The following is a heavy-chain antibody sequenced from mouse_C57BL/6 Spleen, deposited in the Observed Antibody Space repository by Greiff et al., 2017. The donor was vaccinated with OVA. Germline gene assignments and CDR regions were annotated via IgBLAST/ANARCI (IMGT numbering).Heavy chain of an antibody. J-gene: IGHJ1*03. Sequence: EVQLQQSGPVLVKPGASVKMSCKASGYTFTDYYMNWVKQSHGKSLEWIGVINPYNGGTSYNQKFKGKATLTVDKSSSTAYMELNSLTSEDSAVYDGARYDYYGSSYGYFDVWGTGTTVTVSS. CDR2: INPYNGGT. CDR1: GYTFTDYY. CDR3: ARYDYYGSSYGYFDV. V-gene: IGHV1-19*01. D-gene: IGHD1-1*01.